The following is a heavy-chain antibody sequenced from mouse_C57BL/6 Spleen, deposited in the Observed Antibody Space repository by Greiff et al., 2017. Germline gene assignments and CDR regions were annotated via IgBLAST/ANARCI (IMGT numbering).Heavy chain of an antibody. CDR3: AREEIPGCFDV. CDR2: IHPNSGST. CDR1: GYTFTSYW. V-gene: IGHV1-64*01. Sequence: VQLQQSGAELVKPGASVKLSCKASGYTFTSYWMHWVKQRPGQGLEWIGMIHPNSGSTNYKEKFTSKATLTVDKSSSTAYMQLRSLTSEDSAVYCCAREEIPGCFDVWCTGSTGTVSS. J-gene: IGHJ1*03.